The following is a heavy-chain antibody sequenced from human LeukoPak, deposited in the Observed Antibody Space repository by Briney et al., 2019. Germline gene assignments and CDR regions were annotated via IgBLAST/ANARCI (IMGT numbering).Heavy chain of an antibody. Sequence: GGSLRLSCAASGLTFSSYAMSWVRQAPGKGLEWVSAISGSGGSTYYADSVKGRFTISRDNSKNTLYLQMNSLRAEDTAVYYCARGTTVTKPIDFDYWGQGTLVTVSS. CDR1: GLTFSSYA. D-gene: IGHD4-11*01. V-gene: IGHV3-23*01. J-gene: IGHJ4*02. CDR3: ARGTTVTKPIDFDY. CDR2: ISGSGGST.